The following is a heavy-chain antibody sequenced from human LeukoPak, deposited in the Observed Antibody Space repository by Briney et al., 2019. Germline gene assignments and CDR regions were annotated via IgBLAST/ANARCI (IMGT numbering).Heavy chain of an antibody. V-gene: IGHV4-34*01. CDR3: ARGRGLWFGVQRDNWFDP. D-gene: IGHD3-10*01. CDR1: GGSFSGYY. CDR2: INHSGST. J-gene: IGHJ5*02. Sequence: SETLSLTCAVYGGSFSGYYWSWIRQPPGKGLEWIGEINHSGSTNYNPSLKSRVTISVDTSKNQFSLKLSSVTAADTAVYYCARGRGLWFGVQRDNWFDPWGQGTLVTVSS.